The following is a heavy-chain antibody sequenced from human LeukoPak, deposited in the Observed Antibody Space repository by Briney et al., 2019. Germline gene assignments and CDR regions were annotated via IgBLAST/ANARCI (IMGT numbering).Heavy chain of an antibody. J-gene: IGHJ4*02. D-gene: IGHD3-22*01. Sequence: ASVKVSRKASGYSFTNYALTWVRQAPGQGLEWMGWINTNTGNPTYAQGFTGRFVFSLDTSVSTAYLQISSLKAEDTAIYYCARDSSGYYFVGRGFDYWGQGTLVTVSS. CDR3: ARDSSGYYFVGRGFDY. CDR1: GYSFTNYA. CDR2: INTNTGNP. V-gene: IGHV7-4-1*02.